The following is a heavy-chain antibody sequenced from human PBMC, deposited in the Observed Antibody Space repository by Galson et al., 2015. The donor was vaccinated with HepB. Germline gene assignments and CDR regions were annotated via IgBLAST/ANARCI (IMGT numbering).Heavy chain of an antibody. V-gene: IGHV1-18*04. CDR1: GYTFTSYD. CDR2: ISAYNGNT. D-gene: IGHD4-17*01. CDR3: ARVASYGDLDY. J-gene: IGHJ4*02. Sequence: SVKVSCKASGYTFTSYDISWVRQASGQGLEWMGWISAYNGNTNYAQKVQGRVTMTTDTSTSTAYVELRSLRSDDTAVYYCARVASYGDLDYWGQGTLVTVSS.